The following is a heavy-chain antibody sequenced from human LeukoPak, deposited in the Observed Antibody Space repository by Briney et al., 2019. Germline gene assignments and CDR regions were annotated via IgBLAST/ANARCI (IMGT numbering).Heavy chain of an antibody. CDR1: GFTFSSYD. V-gene: IGHV3-13*01. CDR3: ARSPQGDAFDI. CDR2: IGTAGDT. J-gene: IGHJ3*02. Sequence: GGSLRLSCAASGFTFSSYDMHWVRHATGKGLEWVSAIGTAGDTYYPGSVKGRFTISRENAKNSLYLQMNSLRAGDTAVYYCARSPQGDAFDIWGQGTMVTVSS.